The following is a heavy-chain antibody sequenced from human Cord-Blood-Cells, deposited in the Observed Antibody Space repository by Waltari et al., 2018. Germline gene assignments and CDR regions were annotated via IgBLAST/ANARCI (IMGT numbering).Heavy chain of an antibody. Sequence: QVQLQQWGAGLLKPSETLSLTCAVYGGSFSGYYWSWIRQPPGKGLEWIGEINHSGSTNCTPSPKRRVTISVDTSKSQFSLELSSVTAADTAVYYCARGGVRARWFRELYGFDYWGQGTLVTVSS. J-gene: IGHJ4*02. D-gene: IGHD3-10*01. CDR2: INHSGST. V-gene: IGHV4-34*01. CDR1: GGSFSGYY. CDR3: ARGGVRARWFRELYGFDY.